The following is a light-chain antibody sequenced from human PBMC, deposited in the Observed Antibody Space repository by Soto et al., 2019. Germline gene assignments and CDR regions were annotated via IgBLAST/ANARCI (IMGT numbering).Light chain of an antibody. CDR2: DAS. Sequence: EIVLTQSPATLSVSPVEGVFLXCRASQSIYDKLAWYQQKPGQTPRLLIYDASTRATGISGSFSGSGSGTEFTLTISSLQSEDFAVYYCQQYNRWPLTFGGGTKV. V-gene: IGKV3-15*01. CDR3: QQYNRWPLT. CDR1: QSIYDK. J-gene: IGKJ4*01.